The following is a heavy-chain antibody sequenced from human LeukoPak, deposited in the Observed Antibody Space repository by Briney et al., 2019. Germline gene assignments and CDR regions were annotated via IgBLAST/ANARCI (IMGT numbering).Heavy chain of an antibody. Sequence: GGSLRLSCTASGFTFSNYAMSWVRQAPGKGLEWVSGISGSGGNTYSADSVKGRFSMARDNSKKTLYLEMNSLRAEDTAVYYCAKDRAVVTPHYYMDVWGKGTTVIVSS. CDR3: AKDRAVVTPHYYMDV. D-gene: IGHD4-23*01. V-gene: IGHV3-23*01. CDR2: ISGSGGNT. CDR1: GFTFSNYA. J-gene: IGHJ6*03.